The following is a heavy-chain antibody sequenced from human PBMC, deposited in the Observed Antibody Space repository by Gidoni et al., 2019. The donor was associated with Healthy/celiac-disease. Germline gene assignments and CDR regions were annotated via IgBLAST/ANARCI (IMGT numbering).Heavy chain of an antibody. Sequence: QVQLVESGGGVVQPGRSLRLSCAASGFTFSSYGMHWVRQAPGKGLEWVAVIGYDGSTKYYADSVKGRFTISRDNSHNTLHLQMNSLRAEDTAVYYCARGLGGGNIDYWGQGTLVTVSS. J-gene: IGHJ4*02. CDR2: IGYDGSTK. V-gene: IGHV3-33*01. CDR1: GFTFSSYG. CDR3: ARGLGGGNIDY. D-gene: IGHD2-15*01.